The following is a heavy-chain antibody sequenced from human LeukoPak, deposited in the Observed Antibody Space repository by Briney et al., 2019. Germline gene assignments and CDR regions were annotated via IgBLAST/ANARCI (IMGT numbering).Heavy chain of an antibody. CDR1: GGSFSGYY. CDR3: ARRRIEWPRFGNYFDY. J-gene: IGHJ4*02. D-gene: IGHD5-12*01. Sequence: SETLSLTCAVYGGSFSGYYWSWIRQPPGKGLEWIGEINHSGSTNYNPSLKSRVTISVDTSKNQFSLKLSSVTAADTAVYYCARRRIEWPRFGNYFDYWGQGTLVTVSS. CDR2: INHSGST. V-gene: IGHV4-34*01.